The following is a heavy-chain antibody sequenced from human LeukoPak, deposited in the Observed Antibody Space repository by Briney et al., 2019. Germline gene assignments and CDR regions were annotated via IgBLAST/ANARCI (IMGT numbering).Heavy chain of an antibody. CDR3: ARTLRFLAYYYYYGMDV. J-gene: IGHJ6*02. Sequence: SETLSLTCTVSGGSISSYYWSWIRQPPGKGLEWIGEINHSGSTNYNPSLKSRVTISVDTSKNQFSLKLSSVTAADTAVYYCARTLRFLAYYYYYGMDVWGQGTTVTVSS. CDR1: GGSISSYY. V-gene: IGHV4-34*01. D-gene: IGHD3-3*01. CDR2: INHSGST.